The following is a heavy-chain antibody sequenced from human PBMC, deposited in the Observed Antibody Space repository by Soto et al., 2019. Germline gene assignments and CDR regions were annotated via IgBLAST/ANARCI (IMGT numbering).Heavy chain of an antibody. J-gene: IGHJ4*02. CDR3: AFPFSYGLGYYFDY. CDR2: ISGSGGST. V-gene: IGHV3-23*01. D-gene: IGHD5-18*01. CDR1: GFTLSIYA. Sequence: GCSRSLPCAPSGFTLSIYAMNLVRQAPGKGLEWVSAISGSGGSTYYADSVKCRFTISRDNSKNTLYLQMNSLRAEDTAVYYCAFPFSYGLGYYFDYWGQGTLVTVSS.